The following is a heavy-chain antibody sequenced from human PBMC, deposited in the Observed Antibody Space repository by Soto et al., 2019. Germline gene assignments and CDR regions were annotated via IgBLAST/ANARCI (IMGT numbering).Heavy chain of an antibody. D-gene: IGHD2-21*01. CDR1: GGSVSSSNW. Sequence: QVQLQESGPGLVKPSGTLSLTCAVSGGSVSSSNWWSWVRQSPGKGLEWMGEIYHSGSAHYNPSLKSRATTARAKATYEFALRLTSVAAADSALYYWARVPGVVVSADDAFDIWGPGTRVIVSS. V-gene: IGHV4-4*02. CDR3: ARVPGVVVSADDAFDI. J-gene: IGHJ3*02. CDR2: IYHSGSA.